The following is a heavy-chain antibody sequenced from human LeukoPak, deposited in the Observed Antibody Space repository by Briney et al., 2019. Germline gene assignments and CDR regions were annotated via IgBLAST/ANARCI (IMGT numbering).Heavy chain of an antibody. J-gene: IGHJ5*02. Sequence: ASVKVSCKASGYTFTSYDINWVRQATGQGLEWMGWMNPNSGNTGFAQKFQGRVTMTRNTSISTAYMDLSSLRSEDTAVYYCAREENYDCSSTSCYGGWFDPWGQGTLVTVSS. CDR2: MNPNSGNT. CDR1: GYTFTSYD. V-gene: IGHV1-8*01. CDR3: AREENYDCSSTSCYGGWFDP. D-gene: IGHD2-2*01.